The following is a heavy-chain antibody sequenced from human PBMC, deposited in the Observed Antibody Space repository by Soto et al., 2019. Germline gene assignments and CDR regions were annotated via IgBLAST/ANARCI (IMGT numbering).Heavy chain of an antibody. CDR3: ALGTVGGSWFALGL. J-gene: IGHJ4*02. CDR1: GFTFITYE. Sequence: QVQLVESGGGVVQPGSSLRLSCAASGFTFITYEMYWVRQAPGTGLEWVGVITSNGGKARYADSVTGRFTISRDHAHHMLFLQTGSIRPEATALYCCALGTVGGSWFALGLWGPGALVTVSS. CDR2: ITSNGGKA. V-gene: IGHV3-30-3*01. D-gene: IGHD1-26*01.